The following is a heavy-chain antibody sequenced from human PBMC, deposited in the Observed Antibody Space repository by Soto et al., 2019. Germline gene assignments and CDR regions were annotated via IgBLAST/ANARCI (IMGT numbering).Heavy chain of an antibody. Sequence: SGPTLVNPTQTLTLTCTFSGFSLSTSGVGXGWIRQPPGKALEWLALIYWNDDKRYSPSLKSRLTITKDTSKNQVVLTMTNMDPVDTATYYCAHSYYDFWSGYYYFDYWGQGTLVTVSS. CDR3: AHSYYDFWSGYYYFDY. CDR1: GFSLSTSGVG. V-gene: IGHV2-5*01. D-gene: IGHD3-3*01. J-gene: IGHJ4*02. CDR2: IYWNDDK.